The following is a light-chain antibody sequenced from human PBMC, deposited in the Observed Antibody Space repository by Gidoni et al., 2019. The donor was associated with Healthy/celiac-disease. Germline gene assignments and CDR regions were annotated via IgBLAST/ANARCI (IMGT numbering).Light chain of an antibody. CDR2: LGS. J-gene: IGKJ3*01. Sequence: DSVMTQSPLSLPVTPGEPASSSCRSSQSLLHSNGYNYLDWYLQKPGQSPQLLIYLGSNRASGVPDRFSGSGSGTAFTLKISRVEAEDVGVSYCMQALQTPVFGPGTKVDIK. CDR3: MQALQTPV. CDR1: QSLLHSNGYNY. V-gene: IGKV2-28*01.